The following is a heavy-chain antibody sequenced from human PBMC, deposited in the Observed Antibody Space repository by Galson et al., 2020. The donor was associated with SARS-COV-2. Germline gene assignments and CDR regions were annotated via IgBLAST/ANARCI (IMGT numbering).Heavy chain of an antibody. J-gene: IGHJ3*02. CDR1: GFTFSSYA. V-gene: IGHV3-23*01. D-gene: IGHD3-22*01. Sequence: GGSLRLSCAASGFTFSSYAMSWVRQAPGKGLEWVSAISGSGGSTYYADSVKGRFTISRDNSKNTLYLQMNSLRAEDTAVYYCAKWNYYDSSGYYLNAFDIWGQGTMVTVSS. CDR3: AKWNYYDSSGYYLNAFDI. CDR2: ISGSGGST.